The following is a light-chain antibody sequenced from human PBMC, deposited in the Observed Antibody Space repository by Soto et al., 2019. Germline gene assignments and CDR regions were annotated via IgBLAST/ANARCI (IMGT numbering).Light chain of an antibody. Sequence: QSALTQPASVSGSPGQSITISCTGTSSDVGAYNYVSWYQQHPGKAPQLMIYDVTNRPSGVSNRFSGSKSGNTASLTISGLQAEDETDYYCSSFTSSSPYVFGTGTKLTVL. CDR3: SSFTSSSPYV. CDR2: DVT. J-gene: IGLJ1*01. V-gene: IGLV2-14*01. CDR1: SSDVGAYNY.